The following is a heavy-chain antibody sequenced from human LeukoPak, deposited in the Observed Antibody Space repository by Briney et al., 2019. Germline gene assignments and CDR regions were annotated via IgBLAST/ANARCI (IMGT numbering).Heavy chain of an antibody. CDR1: GFTFKNFA. D-gene: IGHD3-3*01. CDR2: VRGSGDDT. CDR3: TKGGDFWSGYFA. V-gene: IGHV3-23*01. J-gene: IGHJ4*01. Sequence: PGGSLRLSCAASGFTFKNFAMSWVRQAPGKGLEWVSTVRGSGDDTYHAASVRGRFTISRDNSKNSLSLQMNSLRVEDTAIYYCTKGGDFWSGYFAWGHGTLVTVSS.